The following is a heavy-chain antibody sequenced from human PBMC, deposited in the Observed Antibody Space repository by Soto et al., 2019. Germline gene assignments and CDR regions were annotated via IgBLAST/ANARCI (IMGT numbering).Heavy chain of an antibody. Sequence: GGSLRLSCAASGFTFSSNAMSWDRQAPGKGLEWVSAISGSGGSTYYADSVKGRFTISRDNSKNTLYLQMNSLRAEDTAVYYCAKEPSSSSAFDIWGQGTMVTVSS. J-gene: IGHJ3*02. D-gene: IGHD6-6*01. CDR1: GFTFSSNA. V-gene: IGHV3-23*01. CDR3: AKEPSSSSAFDI. CDR2: ISGSGGST.